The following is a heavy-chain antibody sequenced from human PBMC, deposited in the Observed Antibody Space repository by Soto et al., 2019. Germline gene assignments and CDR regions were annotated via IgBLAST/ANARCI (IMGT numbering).Heavy chain of an antibody. V-gene: IGHV3-23*01. CDR2: ISGSGFKK. J-gene: IGHJ5*02. CDR3: AKNQGVELVPLATVDWSDP. CDR1: GFIFENFV. Sequence: GGSLRLSCAASGFIFENFVMSWVRQAPVKGLEWISSISGSGFKKYYADSVEGRFTISRDNSKSTVYLELNNLSAEDTAVYHCAKNQGVELVPLATVDWSDPCGQGSVVTVCS. D-gene: IGHD1-26*01.